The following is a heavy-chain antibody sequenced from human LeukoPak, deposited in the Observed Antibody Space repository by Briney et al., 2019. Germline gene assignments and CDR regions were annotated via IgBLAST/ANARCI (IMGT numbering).Heavy chain of an antibody. V-gene: IGHV4-34*01. CDR3: ARGKKAAAGYLFDY. J-gene: IGHJ4*02. Sequence: SETLSLTCAVYGGSFSGYYWSWIRQPPGKGLEWIGEINHSGSTNYNPSLKSRVTISVDTSKNQFSLKLSSVTAADTAVYYCARGKKAAAGYLFDYWGQGTLVTVSS. CDR1: GGSFSGYY. CDR2: INHSGST. D-gene: IGHD6-13*01.